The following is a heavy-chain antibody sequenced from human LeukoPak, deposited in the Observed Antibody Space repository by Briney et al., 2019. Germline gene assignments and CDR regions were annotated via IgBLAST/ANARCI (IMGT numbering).Heavy chain of an antibody. J-gene: IGHJ3*02. CDR2: IWYDGSNK. V-gene: IGHV3-33*01. D-gene: IGHD6-25*01. Sequence: PGRALRLSCAASGFTFSSYGMHGVRQAPGKGLEWGAVIWYDGSNKYYADSVKGRFTISRDNSKNTLYLQMNSLRAEDTAVYYCARDNIAAVAFDIWGQGTMVTVSS. CDR1: GFTFSSYG. CDR3: ARDNIAAVAFDI.